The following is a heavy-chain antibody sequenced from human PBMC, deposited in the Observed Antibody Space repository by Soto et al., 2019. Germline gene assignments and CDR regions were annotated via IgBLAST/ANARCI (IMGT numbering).Heavy chain of an antibody. D-gene: IGHD5-18*01. CDR1: GFTFDDYT. Sequence: EVQLVESGGVVVQPGGSLRLSCAASGFTFDDYTMHWVRQAPGKGLEWVSLISWDGGSTYYADSVKGRFTISRDNSKNCLYLQMNSLRTEDTALYYCAKEYPGYSYGYYFDYWGQGTLVTVSS. J-gene: IGHJ4*02. CDR2: ISWDGGST. CDR3: AKEYPGYSYGYYFDY. V-gene: IGHV3-43*01.